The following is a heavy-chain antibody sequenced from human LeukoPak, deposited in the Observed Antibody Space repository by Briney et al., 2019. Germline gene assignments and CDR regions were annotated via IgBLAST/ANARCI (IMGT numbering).Heavy chain of an antibody. CDR2: IKQDGSEE. D-gene: IGHD3-16*01. CDR1: GFTFSSYW. J-gene: IGHJ4*02. V-gene: IGHV3-7*03. Sequence: GSLRLSCAVSGFTFSSYWMSWVRQAPGKGLEWVANIKQDGSEEYYVDSVKGRFTISRDNAQKSLYLQMNSLRAEDTALYYCARDRITLHYWGQGTLVTVSS. CDR3: ARDRITLHY.